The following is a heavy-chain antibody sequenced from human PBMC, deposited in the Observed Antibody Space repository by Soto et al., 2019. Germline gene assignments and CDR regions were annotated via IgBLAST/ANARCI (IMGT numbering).Heavy chain of an antibody. Sequence: QVQLVQSGAEVKKPGSSVKVSCKASGGTFSSYAISWVRQAPGQGLEWMGGIFPIFGTANYAQKFQGRVTITADESTSTAYMELSSLRSEDTAVYYCAREESYSSSSRYGMDVWGQGTTVTVSS. CDR1: GGTFSSYA. V-gene: IGHV1-69*01. CDR2: IFPIFGTA. J-gene: IGHJ6*02. CDR3: AREESYSSSSRYGMDV. D-gene: IGHD6-6*01.